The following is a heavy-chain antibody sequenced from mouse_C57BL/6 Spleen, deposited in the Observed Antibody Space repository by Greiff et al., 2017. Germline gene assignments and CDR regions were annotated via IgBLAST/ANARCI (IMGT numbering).Heavy chain of an antibody. V-gene: IGHV1-64*01. Sequence: QVPLQQPGAELVKPGASVKLSCKASGYTFTSYWMHWVKQRPGQGLEWIGMIHPNSGSTNYNEKFKSKATLTVDKYSSTAYMQLSSLTSEDSAVYDCASYDGSSYAMDYWGQGTSVTVSS. CDR2: IHPNSGST. CDR1: GYTFTSYW. CDR3: ASYDGSSYAMDY. J-gene: IGHJ4*01. D-gene: IGHD1-1*01.